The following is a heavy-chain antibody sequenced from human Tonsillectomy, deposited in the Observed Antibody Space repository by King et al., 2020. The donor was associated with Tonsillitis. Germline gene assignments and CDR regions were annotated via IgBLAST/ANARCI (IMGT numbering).Heavy chain of an antibody. CDR2: ISYDESNK. V-gene: IGHV3-30-3*01. Sequence: VQLVESGGGVVQPGRSLRLSCEASGFTFSDFTMHWVRQAPGRGLQWVAVISYDESNKYYTDSVKGRFTISRDNSKNTLYLQMSSLRVEDTAVYFCAGDPHILQGFWSRDSWYLDLWGRGTLVAVSS. D-gene: IGHD3-10*01. J-gene: IGHJ2*01. CDR3: AGDPHILQGFWSRDSWYLDL. CDR1: GFTFSDFT.